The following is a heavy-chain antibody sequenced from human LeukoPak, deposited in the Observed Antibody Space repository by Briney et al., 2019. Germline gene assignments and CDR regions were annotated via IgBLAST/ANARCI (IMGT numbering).Heavy chain of an antibody. CDR3: AKVSPVLRYFDWFLDGYYFDY. V-gene: IGHV3-23*01. D-gene: IGHD3-9*01. CDR1: GFTFSSYA. CDR2: ISGSGGST. J-gene: IGHJ4*02. Sequence: GGSLRLSCAASGFTFSSYAMSWVRQAPGKGLEWVSAISGSGGSTYYADSVKGRFTISRDNSKNTLYLQMNSLRAEDTAVYYCAKVSPVLRYFDWFLDGYYFDYWGQGTLVTVSS.